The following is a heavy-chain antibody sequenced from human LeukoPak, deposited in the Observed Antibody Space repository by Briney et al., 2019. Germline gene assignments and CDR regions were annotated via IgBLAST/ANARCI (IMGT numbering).Heavy chain of an antibody. CDR2: ISASGAVP. CDR3: ARSLIVASEDY. J-gene: IGHJ4*02. CDR1: GFRFDSFY. V-gene: IGHV3-11*04. Sequence: GGSLRLSCAASGFRFDSFYMGWIRQVPGKGLDYIALISASGAVPYYAESVKGRFTISRDNAKNSVSLQMNSLSADDTAICYCARSLIVASEDYWGQGTQVTVSS. D-gene: IGHD3-22*01.